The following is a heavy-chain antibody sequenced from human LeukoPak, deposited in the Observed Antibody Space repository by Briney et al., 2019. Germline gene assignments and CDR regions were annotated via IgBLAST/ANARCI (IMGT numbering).Heavy chain of an antibody. Sequence: GGSLRPSCAASEFTFSSYAMSWVRQAPGKGLEWVSAIGAGGATTYYADSVKGRFTISRDNSKNTLYLQMNSLRAEDTAVYYCALLTGYCTGDSCYNWGQGTLVTVSS. D-gene: IGHD2-15*01. CDR1: EFTFSSYA. CDR2: IGAGGATT. J-gene: IGHJ4*02. V-gene: IGHV3-23*01. CDR3: ALLTGYCTGDSCYN.